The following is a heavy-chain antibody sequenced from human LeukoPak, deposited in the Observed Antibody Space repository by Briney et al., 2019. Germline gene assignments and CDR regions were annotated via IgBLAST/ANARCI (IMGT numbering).Heavy chain of an antibody. D-gene: IGHD5-12*01. CDR2: IYNSGSA. CDR1: GGSINSGSHY. J-gene: IGHJ4*02. Sequence: ASQTPSLTCTVSGGSINSGSHYWSWIRQPAGKGLEWIGRIYNSGSANYNPSLKSRVTISVDTSKNQFSLKLNTVTAADTAVYYCARAYSPLDYFDYWGQGTLVTVSS. V-gene: IGHV4-61*02. CDR3: ARAYSPLDYFDY.